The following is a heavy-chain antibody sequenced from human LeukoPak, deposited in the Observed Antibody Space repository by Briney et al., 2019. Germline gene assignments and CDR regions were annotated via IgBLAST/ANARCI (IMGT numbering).Heavy chain of an antibody. D-gene: IGHD5-18*01. J-gene: IGHJ4*02. V-gene: IGHV5-51*01. CDR3: ARRNSLYTYGPPYYFDY. CDR2: IYPGDSDT. CDR1: GYSFTSYW. Sequence: GESLKISCKGSGYSFTSYWIGWVRQMPGKGLEWMGIIYPGDSDTRYSPSFQGQVTISADKSISTAYLQWSSLKASDTAMYYCARRNSLYTYGPPYYFDYWGQGTLVTVSS.